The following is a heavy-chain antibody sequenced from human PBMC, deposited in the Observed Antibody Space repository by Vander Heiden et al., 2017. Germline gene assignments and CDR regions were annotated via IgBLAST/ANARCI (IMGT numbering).Heavy chain of an antibody. CDR2: IYSGGRT. J-gene: IGHJ4*02. V-gene: IGHV3-53*01. Sequence: VQLVESGGGLIQPGGSLRLSCAAYGFSVRSNFINCVSEAPGKGLEWVAVIYSGGRTYYADSVKGRFTISSDNSKNTVFLQMNSLRAEDGAVYYCARANCSGGPCPFDYWGQGTRVTVSS. CDR3: ARANCSGGPCPFDY. CDR1: GFSVRSNF. D-gene: IGHD2-15*01.